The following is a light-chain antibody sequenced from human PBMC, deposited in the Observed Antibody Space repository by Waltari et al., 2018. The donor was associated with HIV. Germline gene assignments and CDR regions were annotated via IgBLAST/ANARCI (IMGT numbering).Light chain of an antibody. V-gene: IGKV3-15*01. CDR2: GAS. CDR3: RQYNDWPPIT. Sequence: EIVMTQSPATLSVSPGERATLSCRASQRLSSDLAWYKQKPGQAPRLLIYGASTRATGIPARFSGSGSGTEFTLTISSLQYEDFAIYYCRQYNDWPPITFGQGTRLEIK. J-gene: IGKJ5*01. CDR1: QRLSSD.